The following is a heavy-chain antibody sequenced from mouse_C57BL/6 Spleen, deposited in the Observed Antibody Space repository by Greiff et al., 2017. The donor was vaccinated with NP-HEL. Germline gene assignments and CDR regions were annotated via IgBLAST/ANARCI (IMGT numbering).Heavy chain of an antibody. D-gene: IGHD1-1*01. V-gene: IGHV5-12*01. CDR2: ISNGGGST. CDR3: ARHNYYGSSYWYFDV. CDR1: GFTFSDYY. Sequence: EVQGVESGGGLVQPGGSLKLSCAASGFTFSDYYMYWVRQTPEKRLELVAYISNGGGSTYYPDTVKGRFTISRDNAKNTLYLQMSRLKSEDTAMYYCARHNYYGSSYWYFDVWGTGTTVTVSS. J-gene: IGHJ1*03.